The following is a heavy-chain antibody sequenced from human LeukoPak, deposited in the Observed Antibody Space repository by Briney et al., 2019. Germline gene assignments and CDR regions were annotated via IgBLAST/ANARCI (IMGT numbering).Heavy chain of an antibody. CDR2: IYHSGST. CDR1: GGSISSGGYY. V-gene: IGHV4-30-2*01. J-gene: IGHJ6*02. CDR3: ARGDHRQYYYYGMDV. Sequence: SETLSLTCTVSGGSISSGGYYWSWIRQHPGKGLEWIGYIYHSGSTYYNPSLKSRVTISVDRSKNQFSLKLSSVTAADTAVYYCARGDHRQYYYYGMDVWGQGTTVTVSS. D-gene: IGHD1-14*01.